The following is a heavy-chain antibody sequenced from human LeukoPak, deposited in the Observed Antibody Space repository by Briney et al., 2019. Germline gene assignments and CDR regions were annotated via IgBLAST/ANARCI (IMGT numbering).Heavy chain of an antibody. V-gene: IGHV1-8*01. CDR1: GYTFTSYD. CDR3: ARAPTNYGSGSHRINWFDP. D-gene: IGHD3-10*01. Sequence: ASVKLSCKASGYTFTSYDINWVRQATGQGLEWMGWMDPNSGNTGYAQKVQGRVTMTRNTSISTAYMELSSLRSEDTAVYYCARAPTNYGSGSHRINWFDPWGQGTLVTVSS. J-gene: IGHJ5*02. CDR2: MDPNSGNT.